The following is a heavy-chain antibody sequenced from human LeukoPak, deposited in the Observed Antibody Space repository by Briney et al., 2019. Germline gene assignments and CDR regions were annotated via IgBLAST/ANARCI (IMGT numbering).Heavy chain of an antibody. CDR1: GFTFSSNW. V-gene: IGHV3-7*01. J-gene: IGHJ4*02. D-gene: IGHD3-16*01. CDR2: IKQDGSEK. Sequence: GGSLRLSCAASGFTFSSNWMSWVRRAPGKGLEWVANIKQDGSEKYYVDSVKGRFTISRDNAKNSLYLQMNSLRAEDTAVHYCARDAKLKDYVYGEFDYWGQGTLVTVSS. CDR3: ARDAKLKDYVYGEFDY.